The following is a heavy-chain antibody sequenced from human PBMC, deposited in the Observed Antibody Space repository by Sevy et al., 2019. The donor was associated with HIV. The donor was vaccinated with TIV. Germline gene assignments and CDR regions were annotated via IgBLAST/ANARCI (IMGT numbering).Heavy chain of an antibody. CDR1: GFTFDDYA. CDR3: TRVGGSYDSSGLEYFQH. J-gene: IGHJ1*01. V-gene: IGHV3-49*03. Sequence: GGSLRLSCTASGFTFDDYAMSWFRQAPGKGLEWVGFIRSKAYGGTTEYAASVKGRFTISRDDSKSIAYLQMNSLKTEDTAVYYCTRVGGSYDSSGLEYFQHWGQGTLVTVSS. D-gene: IGHD3-22*01. CDR2: IRSKAYGGTT.